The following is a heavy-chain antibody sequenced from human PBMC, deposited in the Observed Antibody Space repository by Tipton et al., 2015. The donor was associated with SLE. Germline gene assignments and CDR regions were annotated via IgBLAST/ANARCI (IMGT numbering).Heavy chain of an antibody. V-gene: IGHV4-61*08. CDR3: ARVRWLVYDAFDI. D-gene: IGHD6-19*01. J-gene: IGHJ3*02. CDR1: GGSISSGDYY. Sequence: TLSLTCTVSGGSISSGDYYWSWIRQPPGKGLEWIGEINHSGSTNYNPSLKSRVTISVDTSKNQFSLKLSSVTAAGTAVYYCARVRWLVYDAFDIWGQGTMVTVSS. CDR2: INHSGST.